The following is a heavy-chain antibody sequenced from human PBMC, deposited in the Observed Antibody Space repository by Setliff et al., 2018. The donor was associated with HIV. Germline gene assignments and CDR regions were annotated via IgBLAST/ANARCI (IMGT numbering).Heavy chain of an antibody. J-gene: IGHJ4*02. CDR1: GGSIISSTFY. D-gene: IGHD6-13*01. CDR3: ARLRTAPAGRLYPPGY. V-gene: IGHV4-39*01. CDR2: IYYTGST. Sequence: SETLSLTCAVSGGSIISSTFYWGWIRQPPGKGLEWIGTIYYTGSTYYNPSLKSRLTISVDTSKNQLSLRLTSVTATDTAVYYCARLRTAPAGRLYPPGYWGQGTPVTVSS.